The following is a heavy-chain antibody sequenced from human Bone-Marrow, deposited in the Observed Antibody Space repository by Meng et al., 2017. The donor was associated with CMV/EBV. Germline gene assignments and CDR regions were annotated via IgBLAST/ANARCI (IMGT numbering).Heavy chain of an antibody. D-gene: IGHD3-10*01. V-gene: IGHV3-23*03. CDR1: GFTFSSYA. Sequence: GEFLKTSCAASGFTFSSYAMNWVRQAPGKGLEWVSVIYSGGSSTYYADSVKGRFTISSDNSKNTLYPQMNSLRAEDKTVYYCAKVIGGATSGFAYLGQG. J-gene: IGHJ4*02. CDR2: IYSGGSST. CDR3: AKVIGGATSGFAY.